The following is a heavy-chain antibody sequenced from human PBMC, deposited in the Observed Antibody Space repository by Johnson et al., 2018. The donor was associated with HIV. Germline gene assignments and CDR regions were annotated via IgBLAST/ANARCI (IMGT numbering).Heavy chain of an antibody. CDR1: GFTFNSYA. J-gene: IGHJ3*02. CDR3: ARAYNDAFDI. Sequence: QVQLVESGGGVVQPGRSLRLSCAASGFTFNSYAMHWVRQAPGRGLEWVAVISYDGSNKYYADSVKGRFTISRDNSKNTLYLQMNSLGAEDTGVFYCARAYNDAFDIWGQGTMVTVSS. CDR2: ISYDGSNK. D-gene: IGHD5-24*01. V-gene: IGHV3-30-3*01.